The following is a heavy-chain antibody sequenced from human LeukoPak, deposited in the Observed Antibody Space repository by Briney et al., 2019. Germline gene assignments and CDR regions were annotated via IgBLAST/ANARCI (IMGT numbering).Heavy chain of an antibody. Sequence: SETLSLTCTVSGGSISSSSYYWGWIRQPPGKGLEWIGSIYYSGSTYYNPSLKSRVTISVDTSKNQFSLKLCSVTAADTAVYYCARYEQIVLMVYEGGWVDYWGQGTLVTVSS. CDR1: GGSISSSSYY. V-gene: IGHV4-39*01. CDR3: ARYEQIVLMVYEGGWVDY. CDR2: IYYSGST. D-gene: IGHD2-8*01. J-gene: IGHJ4*02.